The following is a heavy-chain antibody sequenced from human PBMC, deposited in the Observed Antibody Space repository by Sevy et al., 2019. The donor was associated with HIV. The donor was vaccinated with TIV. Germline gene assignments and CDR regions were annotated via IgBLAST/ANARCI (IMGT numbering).Heavy chain of an antibody. CDR1: GFTFSSYA. CDR3: ARDRSGFDY. D-gene: IGHD2-15*01. V-gene: IGHV3-30-3*01. J-gene: IGHJ4*02. CDR2: ISYDGSNK. Sequence: GGSLRLSCAASGFTFSSYAMHWVRQAPGKGLEWVAVISYDGSNKYYADSAKGRFTSSRDNSKNTLYLQMNSLRAEDTAVYYCARDRSGFDYWGQGTLVTVSS.